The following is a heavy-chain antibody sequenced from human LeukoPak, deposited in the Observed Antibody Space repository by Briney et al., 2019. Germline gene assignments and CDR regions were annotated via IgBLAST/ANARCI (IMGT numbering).Heavy chain of an antibody. D-gene: IGHD6-13*01. CDR1: GGTFSSYA. Sequence: SVKVSCKASGGTFSSYAISWVRQAPGQGLEWMGGIIPIFGTANYAQKFQGRVTITADESTSTAYMELSSLRSEDTAVYYCARDQGVTSGSWFNWFDPWGQGTLVTVSS. CDR3: ARDQGVTSGSWFNWFDP. V-gene: IGHV1-69*13. CDR2: IIPIFGTA. J-gene: IGHJ5*02.